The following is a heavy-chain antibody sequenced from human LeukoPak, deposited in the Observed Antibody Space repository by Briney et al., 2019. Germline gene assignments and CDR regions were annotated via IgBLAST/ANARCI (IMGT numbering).Heavy chain of an antibody. V-gene: IGHV4-59*12. CDR1: GGSISSYY. Sequence: SETLSLTCTVSGGSISSYYWSWVRQPPGKGLEWIGEIYHSGSTNYNPSLKSRVTISVDKSKNQFSLKLSSVTAADTAVYYCAKGSIAARIYYYYYMDVWGEGTTVTVSS. CDR3: AKGSIAARIYYYYYMDV. J-gene: IGHJ6*03. CDR2: IYHSGST. D-gene: IGHD6-6*01.